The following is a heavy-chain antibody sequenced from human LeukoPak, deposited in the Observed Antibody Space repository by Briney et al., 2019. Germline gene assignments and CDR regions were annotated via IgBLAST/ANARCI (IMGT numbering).Heavy chain of an antibody. J-gene: IGHJ4*02. CDR2: MNLKSGYT. CDR3: ARVAGSIDY. Sequence: GASVKVSCKASGYTFTTYDINWVRQATGQGLEWMGWMNLKSGYTGYAQEFQGRVTITSDTSTSTVYMELGSLRSDDTAVYYCARVAGSIDYWGQGTLVTVSS. V-gene: IGHV1-8*03. CDR1: GYTFTTYD. D-gene: IGHD1-26*01.